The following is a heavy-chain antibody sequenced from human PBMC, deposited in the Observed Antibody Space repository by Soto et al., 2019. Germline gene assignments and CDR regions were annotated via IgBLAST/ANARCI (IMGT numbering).Heavy chain of an antibody. V-gene: IGHV1-69*01. Sequence: QVQLVQSGAEVKKPGSSVKVSCKASGGTFSSYAIGWVRQAPGQGLEWMGGIIPIFGTANYAQKFQGRVTITADESTSTAYMELSSLRSEDTAVYYCARDRRRNYYDSSGYSFDYWGQGTLVTVSS. CDR3: ARDRRRNYYDSSGYSFDY. D-gene: IGHD3-22*01. CDR1: GGTFSSYA. CDR2: IIPIFGTA. J-gene: IGHJ4*02.